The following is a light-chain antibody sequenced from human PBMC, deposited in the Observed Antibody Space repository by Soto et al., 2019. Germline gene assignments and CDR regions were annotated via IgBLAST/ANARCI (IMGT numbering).Light chain of an antibody. CDR1: QSVSKY. CDR2: DAS. Sequence: EIVLTQSPATLSLSPGERDTLSCRTSQSVSKYFAWYQQKPGRAPRLLIHDASSRATGIPARFMGSGSGTHFTLTIISLEPEDFAIYYCHQRSNWPITFGQGTRLEMK. V-gene: IGKV3-11*01. CDR3: HQRSNWPIT. J-gene: IGKJ5*01.